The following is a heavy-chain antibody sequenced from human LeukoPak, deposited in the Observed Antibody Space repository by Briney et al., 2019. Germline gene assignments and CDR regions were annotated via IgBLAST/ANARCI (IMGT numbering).Heavy chain of an antibody. D-gene: IGHD4-17*01. CDR3: ARDNLLSTVTTVWFAR. CDR1: GYTFTGYY. CDR2: INPNSGGS. V-gene: IGHV1-2*02. J-gene: IGHJ5*02. Sequence: SSVTVSCKASGYTFTGYYMHWLRQAPGQGLEWMGWINPNSGGSNYAQKFQGRVTITRDSSISTAYMELSRMRSDDTAVYYCARDNLLSTVTTVWFARGSQGTLVT.